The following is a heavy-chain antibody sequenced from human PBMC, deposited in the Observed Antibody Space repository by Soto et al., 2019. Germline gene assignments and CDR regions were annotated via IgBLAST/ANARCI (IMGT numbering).Heavy chain of an antibody. Sequence: DSVKVSCKASGYTFTSYGISWVRQAPGQGLEWMGWISAYNGNTNYAQKLQGRVTMTTDTSTSKAYMELRSLRSDDTAVYYCARDWNGGFWFDPCGQGTLVTVSA. CDR2: ISAYNGNT. CDR1: GYTFTSYG. V-gene: IGHV1-18*01. CDR3: ARDWNGGFWFDP. J-gene: IGHJ5*02. D-gene: IGHD1-1*01.